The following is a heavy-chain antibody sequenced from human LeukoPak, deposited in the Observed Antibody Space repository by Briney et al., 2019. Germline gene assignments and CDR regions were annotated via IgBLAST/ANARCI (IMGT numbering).Heavy chain of an antibody. J-gene: IGHJ4*02. CDR2: INPNSGGT. CDR1: GYTFTGYY. CDR3: ASPLGDYGDYGHFDY. Sequence: GASVKVSCEASGYTFTGYYMHWVRQAPGQGLEWMGWINPNSGGTNYAQKFQGRVTMTRDTSISTAYMELSRLRSDDTAVYYCASPLGDYGDYGHFDYWGQGTLVTVSS. V-gene: IGHV1-2*02. D-gene: IGHD4-17*01.